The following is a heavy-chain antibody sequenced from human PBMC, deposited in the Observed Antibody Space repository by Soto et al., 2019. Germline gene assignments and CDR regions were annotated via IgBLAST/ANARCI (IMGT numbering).Heavy chain of an antibody. CDR2: ISAYNGIT. CDR3: ASDSTRVAAAGTKYNWFDP. D-gene: IGHD6-13*01. V-gene: IGHV1-18*01. J-gene: IGHJ5*02. CDR1: GYTFTSYG. Sequence: ASVKVSCKASGYTFTSYGISWVRQAPGQGLEWMGWISAYNGITNYAQKLQGRVTMTTDTSTSTAYMELRSLRSDDTAVYYCASDSTRVAAAGTKYNWFDPWGQGTLVTVSS.